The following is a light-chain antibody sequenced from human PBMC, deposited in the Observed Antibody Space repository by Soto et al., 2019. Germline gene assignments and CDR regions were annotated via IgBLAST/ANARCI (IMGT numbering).Light chain of an antibody. V-gene: IGKV1-9*01. Sequence: DIQLTQSPSFLSASVGDRVTITCRASQGISSYLAWYQQKPGKAPKLLINGASTLQSGVPSRFSCSGSGTEFTLTINSLQPEDIGTYYCQQLNSYWYTFGQGTKLEI. CDR1: QGISSY. CDR3: QQLNSYWYT. CDR2: GAS. J-gene: IGKJ2*01.